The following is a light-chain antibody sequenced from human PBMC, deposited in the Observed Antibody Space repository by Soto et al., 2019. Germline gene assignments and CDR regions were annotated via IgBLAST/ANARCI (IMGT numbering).Light chain of an antibody. CDR3: QQYTNWPLT. CDR1: QSVYSN. V-gene: IGKV3-15*01. J-gene: IGKJ4*01. CDR2: DAS. Sequence: EIVMTQSPVTLSVSPGEGVTLSCRASQSVYSNLAWYPQKPGQAPRLLIYDASARAPDIPASFSGSGSGTDFTLTVSRLQSEDFAVYYCQQYTNWPLTFGGGTRVEIK.